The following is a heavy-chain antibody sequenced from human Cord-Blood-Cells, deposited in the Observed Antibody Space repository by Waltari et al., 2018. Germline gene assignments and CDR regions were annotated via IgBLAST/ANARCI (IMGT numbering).Heavy chain of an antibody. Sequence: QVQLQQWGAGLLKPSETLSLTCAVYGGSFSGYYWSWIRQPPGKGLEWIGEINHSESTNHNPSLKSRVTISVDTSKNQFSLKLSSVTAADTAVYYCARVRGVVIAIDYWGQGTLVTVSS. CDR1: GGSFSGYY. CDR3: ARVRGVVIAIDY. D-gene: IGHD2-21*01. CDR2: INHSEST. V-gene: IGHV4-34*01. J-gene: IGHJ4*02.